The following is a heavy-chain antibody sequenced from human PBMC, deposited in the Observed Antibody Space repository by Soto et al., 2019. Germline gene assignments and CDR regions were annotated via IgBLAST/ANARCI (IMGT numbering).Heavy chain of an antibody. V-gene: IGHV3-23*01. Sequence: GGSLRLSCAASGFSFGSYALSWVRQAPGKGLEWVSTISGSDGKTFYADSVKGRFSISRNTSQNTLYLQMNSLRADDTAIYYCARWSYLDYWGQGTRVTVSS. J-gene: IGHJ4*02. CDR1: GFSFGSYA. D-gene: IGHD3-3*01. CDR2: ISGSDGKT. CDR3: ARWSYLDY.